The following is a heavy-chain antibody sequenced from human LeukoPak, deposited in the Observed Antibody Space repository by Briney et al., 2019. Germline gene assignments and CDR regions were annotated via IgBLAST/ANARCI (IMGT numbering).Heavy chain of an antibody. CDR3: AREMATRGDDYFDY. Sequence: GASVKVSCKASGYTFTGYYMHWVRQAPGQGLEWMGWINPNSGGTNYAQKFQGRVTMTRDTSISTAYMELSRLRSDDTAVYYCAREMATRGDDYFDYWGQGTLVTVSS. CDR1: GYTFTGYY. J-gene: IGHJ4*02. CDR2: INPNSGGT. D-gene: IGHD5-12*01. V-gene: IGHV1-2*02.